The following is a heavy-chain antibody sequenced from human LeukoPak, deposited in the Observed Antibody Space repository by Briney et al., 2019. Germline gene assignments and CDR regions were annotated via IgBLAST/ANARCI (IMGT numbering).Heavy chain of an antibody. V-gene: IGHV4-34*01. J-gene: IGHJ5*02. Sequence: SETLSLTRAVYGGSFSGYYWSWIRQPPGKGLEWIGEINHSGSTNYNPSLKSRVTISVDTSKNQFSLKLSSVTAADTAVYYCARGRLYCSSTSCYNWFDPWGQGTLVTVSS. CDR2: INHSGST. D-gene: IGHD2-2*01. CDR3: ARGRLYCSSTSCYNWFDP. CDR1: GGSFSGYY.